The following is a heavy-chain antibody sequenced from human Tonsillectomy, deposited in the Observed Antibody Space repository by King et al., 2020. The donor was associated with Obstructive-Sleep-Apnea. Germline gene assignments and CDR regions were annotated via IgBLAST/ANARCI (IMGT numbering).Heavy chain of an antibody. Sequence: VQLQQWGAGLLKPSETLSLTCAVYGGSFSGYYWSWIRQPPGKGLEWIGEINHSGSTNYNPSLKSRVTISVDTSKNQFSLKLSSVTAADTAVYYCARGARHPSRIAARLNYFDYWGQGTLVTVSS. V-gene: IGHV4-34*01. CDR2: INHSGST. CDR3: ARGARHPSRIAARLNYFDY. J-gene: IGHJ4*02. D-gene: IGHD6-6*01. CDR1: GGSFSGYY.